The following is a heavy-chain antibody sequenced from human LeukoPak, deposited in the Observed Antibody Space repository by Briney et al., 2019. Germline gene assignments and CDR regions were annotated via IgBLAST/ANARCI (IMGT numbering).Heavy chain of an antibody. Sequence: GGSLRLSCAASGFTFSSYSMNWVRQAPGKGLEWVSSISSSSSYIYYADSVKGRFTISRDNAKSSLYLQMNSLRAEDTAVYYCARDSVAAAGTDCWGQGTLVTVSS. V-gene: IGHV3-21*01. CDR2: ISSSSSYI. D-gene: IGHD6-13*01. CDR1: GFTFSSYS. CDR3: ARDSVAAAGTDC. J-gene: IGHJ4*02.